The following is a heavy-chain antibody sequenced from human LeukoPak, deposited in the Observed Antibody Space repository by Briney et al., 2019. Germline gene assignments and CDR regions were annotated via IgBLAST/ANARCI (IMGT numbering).Heavy chain of an antibody. Sequence: SVKVSCKASGGTFSSYTISWVRQAPGQGLEWMGRIISILGIANYAQKFQGRVTITADKSTSTAYMELSSLRSEDTAVYYCATGRTIFGGVNSQGLDNWFDPWGQGALVTVSS. J-gene: IGHJ5*02. CDR2: IISILGIA. CDR1: GGTFSSYT. V-gene: IGHV1-69*02. CDR3: ATGRTIFGGVNSQGLDNWFDP. D-gene: IGHD3-3*01.